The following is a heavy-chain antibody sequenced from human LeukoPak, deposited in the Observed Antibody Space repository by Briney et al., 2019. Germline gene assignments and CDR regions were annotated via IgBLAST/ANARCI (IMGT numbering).Heavy chain of an antibody. CDR1: GGTFSSFA. J-gene: IGHJ4*01. CDR2: IIPIFGTA. Sequence: SVKLTCKASGGTFSSFAISWVRQPPGQGLEWMGGIIPIFGTANYAQKFQGRVTITADESTSTAYMELSSLRSEDTAVYYCAREREANYGDNAYCGQRSPLTVSS. V-gene: IGHV1-69*13. CDR3: AREREANYGDNAY. D-gene: IGHD4-17*01.